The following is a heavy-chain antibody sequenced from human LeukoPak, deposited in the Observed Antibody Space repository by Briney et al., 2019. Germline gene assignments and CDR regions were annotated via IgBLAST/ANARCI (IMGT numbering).Heavy chain of an antibody. CDR2: IYYRGST. V-gene: IGHV4-59*08. CDR3: ARKPPSGPGYYYSYGMDV. Sequence: PSETLSLTCTVSGGSISSYYWSWIRQPPGKGLEWIGYIYYRGSTNYNPSLKSRVSISVDTSKNQFSLKLSSVTAADTAVYYCARKPPSGPGYYYSYGMDVWGQGTTVTVSS. CDR1: GGSISSYY. J-gene: IGHJ6*02.